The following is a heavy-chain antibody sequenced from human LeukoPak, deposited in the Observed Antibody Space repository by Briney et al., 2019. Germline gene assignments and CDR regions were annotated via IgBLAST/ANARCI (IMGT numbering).Heavy chain of an antibody. D-gene: IGHD3-10*01. V-gene: IGHV3-30*02. CDR3: ARVTWGSGSYTPPPEY. J-gene: IGHJ4*02. CDR2: IRYDGSNK. Sequence: GSLRLSCAASGFTFSSYGMHWVRQAPGKGLEWVAFIRYDGSNKYYADSVKGRFTISRDNSKNTLYPQMNSLRADDTAVYYCARVTWGSGSYTPPPEYWGQGTLVTVSS. CDR1: GFTFSSYG.